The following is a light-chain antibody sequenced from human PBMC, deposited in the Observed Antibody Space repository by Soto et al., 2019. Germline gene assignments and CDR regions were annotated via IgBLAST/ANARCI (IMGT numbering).Light chain of an antibody. CDR2: DAS. CDR3: QQYKSPPCT. J-gene: IGKJ1*01. V-gene: IGKV1-5*01. Sequence: DIQMTQYPSNLSAHAGYRVIITCLASQSVSKWLAWYQQKPGKAPTRLRYDASNLQDGVPFRFSGSVSGTEFTLTISDLRPDDFETYNCQQYKSPPCTFVQGNKLDIK. CDR1: QSVSKW.